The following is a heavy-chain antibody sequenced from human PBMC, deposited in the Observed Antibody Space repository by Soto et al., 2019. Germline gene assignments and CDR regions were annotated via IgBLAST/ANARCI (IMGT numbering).Heavy chain of an antibody. CDR3: VRDLRYCTGASCYPNFDY. CDR1: VFTFSNYR. Sequence: GSLRLSCPASVFTFSNYRMNWVRQAPGKGLEWVSSISSGSTYIYYADSLKGRFTISRDNAKNSLYLQMNSLRVEDTAVYYCVRDLRYCTGASCYPNFDYWGQGTRVTVSS. D-gene: IGHD2-15*01. CDR2: ISSGSTYI. J-gene: IGHJ4*02. V-gene: IGHV3-21*01.